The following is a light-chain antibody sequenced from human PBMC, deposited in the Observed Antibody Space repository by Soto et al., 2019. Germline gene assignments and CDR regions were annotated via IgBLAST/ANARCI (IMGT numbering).Light chain of an antibody. CDR1: QGISSY. CDR3: QQSYSTRSIT. J-gene: IGKJ5*01. Sequence: AIRMTQSPSSLSASTGDRVTITCRASQGISSYLAWYQQKPWKAPKLLIYAAPTLQSGVPSRFSGSGSGTDFTLTISCLQSEDFATYYCQQSYSTRSITFGQGTRLEIK. CDR2: AAP. V-gene: IGKV1-8*01.